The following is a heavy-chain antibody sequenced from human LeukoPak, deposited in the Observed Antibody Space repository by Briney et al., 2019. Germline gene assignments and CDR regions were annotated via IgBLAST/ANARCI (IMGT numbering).Heavy chain of an antibody. CDR2: IYYSGST. V-gene: IGHV4-59*01. D-gene: IGHD1-26*01. CDR3: ARGLLVGNTGYYFDY. CDR1: GGSISGYY. Sequence: SETLSLTCTVSGGSISGYYWTWIRQPPGKGLEWIGYIYYSGSTNYHPSLKSRVTLSVDTSKKQFSLKLSSVTAADTAVYYCARGLLVGNTGYYFDYWGQGTLVTVSS. J-gene: IGHJ4*02.